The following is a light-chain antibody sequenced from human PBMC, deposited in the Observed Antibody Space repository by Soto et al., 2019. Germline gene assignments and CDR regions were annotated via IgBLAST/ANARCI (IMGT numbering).Light chain of an antibody. Sequence: DIQMTQAPSSLSASVGDRVNITCRASQNIRNSLNWYQQKPGKAPKLLISSTSSLQSGVPSRFSGSGSGTDFTLTISSLQPEDFASYYCQQSYSTPSITFGQGPRLEI. CDR1: QNIRNS. J-gene: IGKJ5*01. CDR2: STS. V-gene: IGKV1-39*01. CDR3: QQSYSTPSIT.